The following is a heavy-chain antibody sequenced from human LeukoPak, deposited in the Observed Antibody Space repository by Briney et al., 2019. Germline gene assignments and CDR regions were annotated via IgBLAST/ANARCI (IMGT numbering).Heavy chain of an antibody. CDR1: GYTFNTYY. CDR3: ARVHDSDWYFDY. Sequence: ASVKVSCKASGYTFNTYYMHWVRQAPGQGLEWMGIIKPSGGSTSYAQKFQDRVTMTRDTSTSTVYMELSSLRSEDTAVYYCARVHDSDWYFDYWGQGTLVTVSS. CDR2: IKPSGGST. D-gene: IGHD6-19*01. V-gene: IGHV1-46*02. J-gene: IGHJ4*02.